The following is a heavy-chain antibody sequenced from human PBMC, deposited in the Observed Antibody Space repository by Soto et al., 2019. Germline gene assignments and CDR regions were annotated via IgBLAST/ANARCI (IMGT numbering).Heavy chain of an antibody. D-gene: IGHD3-22*01. CDR3: ARDNYYDSSGYYLNDDAFDI. CDR2: IYYSGST. CDR1: GGSISSGDYY. J-gene: IGHJ3*02. Sequence: PSETLSLTCTVSGGSISSGDYYWSWIRQPPGKGLEWIGYIYYSGSTYYNPSLKSRVTISVDTSKNQFSLKLSSVTAADTAVYYCARDNYYDSSGYYLNDDAFDIWGQGTMVTVSS. V-gene: IGHV4-30-4*01.